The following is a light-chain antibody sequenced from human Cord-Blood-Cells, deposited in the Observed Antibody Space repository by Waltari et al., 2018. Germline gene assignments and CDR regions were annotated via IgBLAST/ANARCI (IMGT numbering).Light chain of an antibody. J-gene: IGKJ2*03. CDR1: KSVSSSY. V-gene: IGKV3-20*01. Sequence: EIVLTQSPGTLSLSPGERATLSCRARKSVSSSYLAWYQQKPGQAPRLLIYGASSRATGIPDRFSGSGSGTDFTLTISRLEPEDFAVYYCQQYGSSPDSFGQ. CDR3: QQYGSSPDS. CDR2: GAS.